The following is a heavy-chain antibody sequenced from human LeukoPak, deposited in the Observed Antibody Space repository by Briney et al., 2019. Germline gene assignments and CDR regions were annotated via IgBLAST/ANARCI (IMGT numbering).Heavy chain of an antibody. J-gene: IGHJ2*01. CDR2: MHNDGST. CDR1: GDSISNLC. CDR3: ARGRRDGYNLNWYFDL. V-gene: IGHV4-59*11. Sequence: PSETLSLTCTVSGDSISNLCWGWIRQPPGKGLEWIGYMHNDGSTNYNPSLTSRVTISLDTSKNQFSLRLKSVTAADTAMYYRARGRRDGYNLNWYFDLWGRGTLVTVSS. D-gene: IGHD5-24*01.